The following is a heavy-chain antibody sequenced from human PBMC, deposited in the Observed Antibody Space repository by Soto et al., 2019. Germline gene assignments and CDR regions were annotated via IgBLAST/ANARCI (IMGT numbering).Heavy chain of an antibody. Sequence: SVKVSCKASGGTFSSYAISWVRQAPGQGLEWMGGIIPIFGTANYAQKFQGRVTITADESTSTAYMELSSLRPEDTAVYYCARVNYYGSGRAPSYGMDVWGQGTTVTVSS. CDR2: IIPIFGTA. V-gene: IGHV1-69*13. D-gene: IGHD3-10*01. CDR1: GGTFSSYA. J-gene: IGHJ6*02. CDR3: ARVNYYGSGRAPSYGMDV.